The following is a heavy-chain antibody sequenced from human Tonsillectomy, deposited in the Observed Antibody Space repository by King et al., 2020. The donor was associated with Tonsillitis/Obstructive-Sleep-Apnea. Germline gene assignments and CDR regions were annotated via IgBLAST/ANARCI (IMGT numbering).Heavy chain of an antibody. V-gene: IGHV3-21*01. D-gene: IGHD2-2*01. J-gene: IGHJ5*02. Sequence: VQLVESGGGLVKPGGSLRLSCAASGFTFSSYSMNWVRQAPGMGLEWVSSISSSGTYIYYAHSVKGRFTITRDNSKNSLYLQMNSLRSEDTAVYYCARGDIVVVPAATGFDPWGQGTLVTVAS. CDR3: ARGDIVVVPAATGFDP. CDR2: ISSSGTYI. CDR1: GFTFSSYS.